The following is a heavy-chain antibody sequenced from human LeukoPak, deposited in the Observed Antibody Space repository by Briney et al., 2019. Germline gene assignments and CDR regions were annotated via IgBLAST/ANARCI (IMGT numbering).Heavy chain of an antibody. CDR1: GYFISSGYH. Sequence: SETLSLTCAVSGYFISSGYHWGWIRQPPGKGLEWIGAIYHTGNTYYNPSLMSRVTMSVDTSKNQFSLRLSSVTAADTAVYYCVRLEGYYYYYMDVWGKGTTVTVSS. CDR2: IYHTGNT. J-gene: IGHJ6*03. V-gene: IGHV4-38-2*01. CDR3: VRLEGYYYYYMDV.